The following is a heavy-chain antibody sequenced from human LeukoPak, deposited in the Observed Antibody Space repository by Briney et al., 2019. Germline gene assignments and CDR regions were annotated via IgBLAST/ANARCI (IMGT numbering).Heavy chain of an antibody. CDR2: FNPEDGET. D-gene: IGHD5-24*01. Sequence: AASVKVSCKVSGDTLSELYIHWVRQAPGRGPEWMGGFNPEDGETVYAQKFEGRVTMTEDTSTDTAYMDLTNLRSEDTAVYYCATGPIGHSIGYKAGTAFDTWGQGTMVAVSS. J-gene: IGHJ3*02. CDR1: GDTLSELY. CDR3: ATGPIGHSIGYKAGTAFDT. V-gene: IGHV1-24*01.